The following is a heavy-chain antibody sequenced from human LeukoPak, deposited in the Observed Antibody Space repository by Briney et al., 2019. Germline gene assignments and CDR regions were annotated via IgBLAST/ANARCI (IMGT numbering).Heavy chain of an antibody. V-gene: IGHV3-21*01. Sequence: PGGSLRLSCAASGFIFSSYSMNWVRQAPGKGLECVSSISSSSSYIYYADSVKGRFTISRDNAKNSLYLQMNSLRAEDTAVYYCARGRSSRPHSQLDYWGQGTLVTVSS. CDR2: ISSSSSYI. J-gene: IGHJ4*02. CDR1: GFIFSSYS. D-gene: IGHD3-10*01. CDR3: ARGRSSRPHSQLDY.